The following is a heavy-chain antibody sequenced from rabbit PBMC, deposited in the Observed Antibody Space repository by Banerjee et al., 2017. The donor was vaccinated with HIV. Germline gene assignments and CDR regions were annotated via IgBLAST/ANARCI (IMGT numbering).Heavy chain of an antibody. D-gene: IGHD4-1*01. V-gene: IGHV1S45*01. J-gene: IGHJ4*01. CDR1: DFPLGNKYV. Sequence: QVHLGEPGGGLVNLAESLTLTCTASDFPLGNKYVKGWDREATGKGLEGIACINTITGDSVYAAWAKGRFTISKASWTTVTLQRTSLTAADTASYFCARDLAGVIGWNFNLWAQAPSSPS. CDR3: ARDLAGVIGWNFNL. CDR2: INTITGDS.